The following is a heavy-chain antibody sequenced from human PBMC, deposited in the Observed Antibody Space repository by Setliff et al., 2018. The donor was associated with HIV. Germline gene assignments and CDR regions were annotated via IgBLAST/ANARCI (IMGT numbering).Heavy chain of an antibody. J-gene: IGHJ5*02. Sequence: SETLSLTCTVSGSSISSNYYWAWIRQAPGKGPEWIGCIDASANTYYIPSLKSRATISIDTSKNQLSLKLRSVTAADTAVYYCARIGSGWSVGWFDPLGPGTLVTVSS. D-gene: IGHD6-13*01. CDR3: ARIGSGWSVGWFDP. V-gene: IGHV4-38-2*02. CDR2: IDASANT. CDR1: GSSISSNYY.